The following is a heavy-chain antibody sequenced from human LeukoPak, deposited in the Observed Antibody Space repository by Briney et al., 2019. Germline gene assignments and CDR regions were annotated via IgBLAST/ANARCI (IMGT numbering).Heavy chain of an antibody. Sequence: ASVKVSCKASGYTFTDYYMHWVRQAPGQGLQWMGWINPNSGGRNYAQTFQGRVTMTRDTSISTAYMELSRLRSDDTAVYYCAVTTVTTDDYWGQGTPVTVSS. CDR3: AVTTVTTDDY. V-gene: IGHV1-2*02. J-gene: IGHJ4*02. CDR1: GYTFTDYY. D-gene: IGHD4-17*01. CDR2: INPNSGGR.